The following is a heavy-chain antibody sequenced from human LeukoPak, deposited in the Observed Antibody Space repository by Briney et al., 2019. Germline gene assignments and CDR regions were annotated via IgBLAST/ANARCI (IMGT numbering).Heavy chain of an antibody. Sequence: GGSLRLSCAASGFTFSSYNMNWVRQAPGKGLEWVSFISSSSSTIYYADSVKGRFTISRDNSKNTLYLQMNSLRAEDTAVYYCAKVRYCSSTSCYAFDYWGQGTLVTVSS. D-gene: IGHD2-2*01. CDR2: ISSSSSTI. CDR3: AKVRYCSSTSCYAFDY. J-gene: IGHJ4*02. CDR1: GFTFSSYN. V-gene: IGHV3-48*01.